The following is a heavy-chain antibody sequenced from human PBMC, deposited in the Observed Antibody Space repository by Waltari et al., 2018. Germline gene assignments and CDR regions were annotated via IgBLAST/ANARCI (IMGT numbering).Heavy chain of an antibody. V-gene: IGHV1-69*10. D-gene: IGHD3-10*01. J-gene: IGHJ6*03. Sequence: QVQLVQSGAEVKKPGSSVKVSCKASGGTFSSYAISWVRQAPGQGLEWMEGIIPILGIANYAQKFQGRVTITADKSTSTAYMELSSLRSEDTAVYYCARVDPTTGYYYYYMDVWGKGTTVTVSS. CDR1: GGTFSSYA. CDR3: ARVDPTTGYYYYYMDV. CDR2: IIPILGIA.